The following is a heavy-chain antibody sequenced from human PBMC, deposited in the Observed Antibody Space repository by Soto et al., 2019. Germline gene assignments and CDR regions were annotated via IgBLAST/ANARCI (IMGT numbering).Heavy chain of an antibody. CDR2: IYPGDSDT. D-gene: IGHD3-9*01. CDR1: GYSFTSYW. J-gene: IGHJ6*03. V-gene: IGHV5-51*01. CDR3: ARIYYDILTGYSQDYYMDV. Sequence: GESLKISCKGSGYSFTSYWIGWVRQMTGKGLEWMGIIYPGDSDTRYSPSFQGQVTISADKSISTAYLQWSSLKASDTAMYYCARIYYDILTGYSQDYYMDVWGKGTTVTVSS.